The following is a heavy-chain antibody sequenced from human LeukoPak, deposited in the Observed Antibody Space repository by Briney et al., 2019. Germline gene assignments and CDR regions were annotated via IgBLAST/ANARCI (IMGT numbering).Heavy chain of an antibody. CDR3: ARQDGSATYYFDY. V-gene: IGHV5-51*01. CDR2: IYPGDSDA. CDR1: GYSFTTYW. D-gene: IGHD3-10*01. Sequence: GESLKISCKGSGYSFTTYWIAWVRQMPGKDLEWMGIIYPGDSDARYSPSFQGQVTISVDKSISTAYLQWGSLKASDTAMYYCARQDGSATYYFDYWGQGTLVTVSS. J-gene: IGHJ4*02.